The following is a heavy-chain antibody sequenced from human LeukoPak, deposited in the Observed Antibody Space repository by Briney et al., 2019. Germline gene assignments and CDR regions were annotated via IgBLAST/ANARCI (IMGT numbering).Heavy chain of an antibody. CDR3: ARVGYYYDSSGYSPFDY. V-gene: IGHV1-69*04. D-gene: IGHD3-22*01. Sequence: SVKVSCKASGGTFGSYAISWVRQAPGQGLEWMGRIIPILGIANYAQKFQGRVTITADKSTSTAYMELSSLRSEDTAVYYCARVGYYYDSSGYSPFDYWGQGTLVTVSS. CDR2: IIPILGIA. CDR1: GGTFGSYA. J-gene: IGHJ4*02.